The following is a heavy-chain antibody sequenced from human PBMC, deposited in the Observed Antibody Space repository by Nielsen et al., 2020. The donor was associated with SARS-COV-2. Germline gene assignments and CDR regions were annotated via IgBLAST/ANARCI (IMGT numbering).Heavy chain of an antibody. V-gene: IGHV3-74*01. J-gene: IGHJ4*02. D-gene: IGHD2-8*02. CDR1: GFTFSSYW. CDR3: ANEVRGVFY. CDR2: INSDGSST. Sequence: GESLKISCAASGFTFSSYWMHWVRQAPGKGLVWVSRINSDGSSTNYADSVKGRFTISRDNSKNSLYLQMNSLRTEDTALYYCANEVRGVFYWGQGTLVTVSS.